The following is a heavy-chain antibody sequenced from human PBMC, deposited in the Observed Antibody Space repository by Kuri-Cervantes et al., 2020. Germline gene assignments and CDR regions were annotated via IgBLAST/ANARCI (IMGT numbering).Heavy chain of an antibody. Sequence: GESLKISCAASGFTFDDYTMHWVRQAPGKGLEWVSAISGSGGSTYYADSVKGRFTISRDNPKNTLYLQMNSLRAEDTAVYYCASGPVAVALYFDYWGQGTLVTVSS. V-gene: IGHV3-23*01. CDR2: ISGSGGST. CDR3: ASGPVAVALYFDY. J-gene: IGHJ4*02. CDR1: GFTFDDYT. D-gene: IGHD6-19*01.